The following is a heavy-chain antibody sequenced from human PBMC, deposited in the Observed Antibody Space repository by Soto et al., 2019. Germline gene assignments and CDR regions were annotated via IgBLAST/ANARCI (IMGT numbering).Heavy chain of an antibody. Sequence: SETLSLTCTVSSGSINRFYWSWIRQPAGKGLEWIGRIHSSGTTNYNPSLKSRVTMSVDTSKNQLSLKLTSVTAADTAVYYCARDRIIGTSYSDYWGQVILVTFSS. D-gene: IGHD1-7*01. J-gene: IGHJ4*02. V-gene: IGHV4-4*07. CDR2: IHSSGTT. CDR3: ARDRIIGTSYSDY. CDR1: SGSINRFY.